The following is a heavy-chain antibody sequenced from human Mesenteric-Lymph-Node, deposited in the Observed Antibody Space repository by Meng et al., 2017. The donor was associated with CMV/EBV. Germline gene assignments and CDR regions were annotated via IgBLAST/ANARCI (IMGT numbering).Heavy chain of an antibody. V-gene: IGHV3-53*01. CDR3: ARGGGGPAAPYYYYGMDV. J-gene: IGHJ6*02. Sequence: GESLKISCAASGFTVSSNYMSWVRQAPGKGLEWVSVIYSGGSTYYADPVKGRFTISRDNSKNTLYLQMNSLRAEDTAVYYCARGGGGPAAPYYYYGMDVWGQGTTVTVSS. CDR2: IYSGGST. D-gene: IGHD2-2*01. CDR1: GFTVSSNY.